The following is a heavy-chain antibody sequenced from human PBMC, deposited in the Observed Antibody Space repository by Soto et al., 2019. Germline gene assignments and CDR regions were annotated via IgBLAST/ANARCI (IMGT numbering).Heavy chain of an antibody. D-gene: IGHD3-10*01. V-gene: IGHV4-39*01. CDR3: ARGVNFLGGSGSYFIDY. CDR1: GGSISSSSYY. J-gene: IGHJ4*02. Sequence: SETLSLTCTVSGGSISSSSYYWGWIRQPPGKGLEWIGSIYYNGSTYYNPSLKSRVTISVDTSKKQFYLKLSYVTAADTAEYNCARGVNFLGGSGSYFIDYWGQGTLVTVSS. CDR2: IYYNGST.